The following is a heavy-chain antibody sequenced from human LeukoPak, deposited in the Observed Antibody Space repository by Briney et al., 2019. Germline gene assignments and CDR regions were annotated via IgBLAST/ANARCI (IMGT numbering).Heavy chain of an antibody. CDR1: GFTFSSYG. CDR3: AKDMGYGDYATDMVYYYYYMDV. Sequence: GGSLRLSCAASGFTFSSYGMHWVRQAPGKGLEWVAVISYDGSNKYYADSVKGRFTISRDNSKNTLYLQMNSLRAEDTAVYYCAKDMGYGDYATDMVYYYYYMDVWGKGTTVTVSS. D-gene: IGHD4-17*01. V-gene: IGHV3-30*18. CDR2: ISYDGSNK. J-gene: IGHJ6*03.